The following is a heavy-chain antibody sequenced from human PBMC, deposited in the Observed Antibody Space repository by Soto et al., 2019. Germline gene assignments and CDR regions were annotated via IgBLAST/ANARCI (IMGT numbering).Heavy chain of an antibody. J-gene: IGHJ5*02. CDR2: MFYSGAT. CDR1: GGSISYISYC. Sequence: SETLSLTCAVSGGSISYISYCWGWIRQPPGKGLQWIGCMFYSGATYYNPSLKNRVTLSVDTSNNEFSLKLVSVAAPDTAVYYCARHKSGSDWLDPWGQGTLVTVSS. V-gene: IGHV4-39*01. D-gene: IGHD2-15*01. CDR3: ARHKSGSDWLDP.